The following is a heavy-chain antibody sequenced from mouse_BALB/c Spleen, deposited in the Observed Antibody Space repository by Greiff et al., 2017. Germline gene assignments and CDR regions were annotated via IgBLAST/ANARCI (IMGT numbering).Heavy chain of an antibody. V-gene: IGHV5-12-2*01. CDR2: ISNGGGST. Sequence: EVQGVESGGGLVQPGGSLKLSCAASGFTFSSYTMSWVRQTPEKRLEWVAYISNGGGSTYYPDTVKGRFTISRDNAKNTLYLQMSSLKSEDTAMYYCARRGSSYFDYWGQGTTLTVSS. CDR3: ARRGSSYFDY. D-gene: IGHD1-1*01. CDR1: GFTFSSYT. J-gene: IGHJ2*01.